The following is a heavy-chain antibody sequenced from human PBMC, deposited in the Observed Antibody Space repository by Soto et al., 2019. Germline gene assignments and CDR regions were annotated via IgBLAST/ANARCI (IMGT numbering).Heavy chain of an antibody. CDR1: GYTFADYA. D-gene: IGHD4-17*01. V-gene: IGHV1-3*01. Sequence: QVQLVQSGAEVKEPRASVKVSCKASGYTFADYAIHWVRQSPGQRLEWMGWINAGTGGTRFSQSLQGRVAITSDTSATTAHMELSSLTSEDTAVYYCARGTVTTGALFDSWGQGTLVTVSS. CDR2: INAGTGGT. J-gene: IGHJ4*02. CDR3: ARGTVTTGALFDS.